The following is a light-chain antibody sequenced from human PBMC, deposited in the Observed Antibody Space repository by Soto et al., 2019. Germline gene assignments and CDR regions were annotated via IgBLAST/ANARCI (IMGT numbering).Light chain of an antibody. CDR2: DVS. CDR1: SSDVGGYNY. J-gene: IGLJ1*01. Sequence: QSLLTQPASVTGSPGRSITISCTGTSSDVGGYNYVSWYQQHPGKAPKLMIYDVSNRPSGVSNRFSGSKSGNTASLTISGLQAEDEADYYCSSYTSSSTRVFGTGTKVTFL. CDR3: SSYTSSSTRV. V-gene: IGLV2-14*01.